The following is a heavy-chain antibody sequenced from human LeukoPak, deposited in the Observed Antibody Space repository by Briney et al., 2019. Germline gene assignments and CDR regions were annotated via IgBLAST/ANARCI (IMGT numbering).Heavy chain of an antibody. CDR1: GGSISSGGYY. V-gene: IGHV4-31*03. CDR3: ARDRVLISSGWFDY. CDR2: IYYSGST. J-gene: IGHJ4*02. Sequence: SETLSLTCTVSGGSISSGGYYWSWIRQHPGKGLEWIGYIYYSGSTYYNPSLKSRVTISVDTTNNQFSLKLSSVTAADTAVYYCARDRVLISSGWFDYWGQGTLVTVSS. D-gene: IGHD6-19*01.